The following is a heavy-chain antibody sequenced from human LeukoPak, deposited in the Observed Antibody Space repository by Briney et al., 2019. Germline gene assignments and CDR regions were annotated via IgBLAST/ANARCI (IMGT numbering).Heavy chain of an antibody. CDR3: AKSDPYGDSLIEI. Sequence: GGSLRLSCAASGFTLSGYAMNWVRQAPGKGLEWLSHISSTGGPIYYADSVKGRLTVSRDNAKNSLYLQMNSLRAEDTAVYYCAKSDPYGDSLIEIWGQGALVTVSS. D-gene: IGHD4-17*01. J-gene: IGHJ4*02. CDR2: ISSTGGPI. V-gene: IGHV3-48*03. CDR1: GFTLSGYA.